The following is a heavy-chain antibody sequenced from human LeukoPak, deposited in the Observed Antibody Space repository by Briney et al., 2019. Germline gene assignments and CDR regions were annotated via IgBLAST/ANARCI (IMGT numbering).Heavy chain of an antibody. J-gene: IGHJ4*02. Sequence: GRSLRLSCTTSGFTFGDYAMNWVRQAPGKGLEWVGFIRSKAYGGTTEYAASVKGRFTISRDDSKSIAYLQMNSLRAEDTAVYYCYSMIVVETRVINDYWGQGTLVTVSS. CDR3: YSMIVVETRVINDY. CDR1: GFTFGDYA. CDR2: IRSKAYGGTT. V-gene: IGHV3-49*04. D-gene: IGHD3-22*01.